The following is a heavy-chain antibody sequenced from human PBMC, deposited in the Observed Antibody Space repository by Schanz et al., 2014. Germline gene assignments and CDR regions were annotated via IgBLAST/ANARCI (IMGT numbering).Heavy chain of an antibody. D-gene: IGHD6-13*01. CDR2: MNPTTGNR. J-gene: IGHJ4*02. CDR3: ARDGEAAADCDY. CDR1: GYSFTTYD. Sequence: QVQLVQSGAEVKKPGASVRVSCKASGYSFTTYDVNWVRQATGQGLEWMGWMNPTTGNRGYAQNCQGRVTMTRDTSTSTVYMELSSLRSEDTAVYYCARDGEAAADCDYWGQGTLVAVSS. V-gene: IGHV1-8*01.